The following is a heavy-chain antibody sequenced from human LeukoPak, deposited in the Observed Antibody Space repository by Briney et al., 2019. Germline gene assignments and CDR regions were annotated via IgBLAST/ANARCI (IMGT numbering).Heavy chain of an antibody. CDR3: ARGAYYDILTGYYSGVPQNWFDP. J-gene: IGHJ5*02. Sequence: ASVKVSCKASGYSFTDYYMHWVRQAPGQGLEWMGIINPSGGSTSYAQKFQGRVTMTRDTSTSTVYMELSSLRSEDTAVYYCARGAYYDILTGYYSGVPQNWFDPWGQGTLVTVSS. V-gene: IGHV1-46*01. CDR1: GYSFTDYY. D-gene: IGHD3-9*01. CDR2: INPSGGST.